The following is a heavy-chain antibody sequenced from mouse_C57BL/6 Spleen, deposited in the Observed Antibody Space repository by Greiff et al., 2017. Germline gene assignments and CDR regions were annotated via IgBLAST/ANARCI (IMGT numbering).Heavy chain of an antibody. CDR1: GYTFTSYW. CDR3: ARSEYYALYFDV. D-gene: IGHD1-1*01. V-gene: IGHV1-53*01. CDR2: INPSNGGT. Sequence: QVQLQQPGTELVKPGASVKMSCKASGYTFTSYWMHWVKQRPGQGLEWIGNINPSNGGTNYKEKIKSKATLTVDKSSSTAYMQISSLTSEDSAVYYCARSEYYALYFDVWGTGTTVTVSS. J-gene: IGHJ1*03.